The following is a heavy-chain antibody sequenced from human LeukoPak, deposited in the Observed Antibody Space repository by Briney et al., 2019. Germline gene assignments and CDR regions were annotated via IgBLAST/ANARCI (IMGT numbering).Heavy chain of an antibody. V-gene: IGHV3-23*01. Sequence: GGSLRLSCAASGFAFSSYAMSWVRQAPGKGLEWVSSVTGNGDNTFHADSVKGRFTISRDNSKNMLYLQINSLRAEDTAVYYCARDRNYFEALHRSYWGQGTLVTVSS. CDR3: ARDRNYFEALHRSY. CDR2: VTGNGDNT. J-gene: IGHJ4*02. D-gene: IGHD3-10*01. CDR1: GFAFSSYA.